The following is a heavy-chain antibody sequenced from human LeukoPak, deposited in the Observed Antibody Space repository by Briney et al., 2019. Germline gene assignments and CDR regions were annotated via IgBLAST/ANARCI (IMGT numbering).Heavy chain of an antibody. CDR2: LNPSGGGT. Sequence: ASVKVSCKASGYTFTSYYIHWVRQAPGQGLEWMGILNPSGGGTTYAQKFQGRFTMTRDMSTSTVYMELSSLRSEDTAVYYCASGYYYPYYYFDYWGQGTLVTVSS. V-gene: IGHV1-46*01. CDR1: GYTFTSYY. CDR3: ASGYYYPYYYFDY. J-gene: IGHJ4*02. D-gene: IGHD3-22*01.